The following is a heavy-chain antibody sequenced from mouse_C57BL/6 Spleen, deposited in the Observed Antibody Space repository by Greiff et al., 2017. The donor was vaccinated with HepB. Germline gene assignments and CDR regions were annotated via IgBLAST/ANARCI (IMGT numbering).Heavy chain of an antibody. Sequence: VQLKESGGGLVKPGGSLKLSCAASGFTFSSYAMSWVRQTPEKRLEWVATISDGGSYTYYPDNVKGRFTISRDNAKNNLYLQMSHLKSEDTAMYYCAREGDAGDFDYWGQGTTLTVSS. J-gene: IGHJ2*01. CDR2: ISDGGSYT. CDR3: AREGDAGDFDY. V-gene: IGHV5-4*01. CDR1: GFTFSSYA. D-gene: IGHD3-3*01.